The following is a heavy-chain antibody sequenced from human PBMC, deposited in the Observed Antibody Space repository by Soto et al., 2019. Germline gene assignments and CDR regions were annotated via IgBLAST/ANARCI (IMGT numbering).Heavy chain of an antibody. D-gene: IGHD5-12*01. J-gene: IGHJ4*02. CDR2: ISSSSSYI. CDR1: GFTFSSYS. V-gene: IGHV3-21*01. CDR3: ASYRAYSGYDRGYDY. Sequence: LRLSCAASGFTFSSYSMNWVRQAPGKGLEWVSSISSSSSYIYYADSVKGRFTISRDNAKNSLYLQMNSLRAEDTAVYYCASYRAYSGYDRGYDYWGQGTLVTVSS.